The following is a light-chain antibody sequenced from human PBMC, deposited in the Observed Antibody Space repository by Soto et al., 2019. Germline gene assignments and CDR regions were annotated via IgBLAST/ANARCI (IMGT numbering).Light chain of an antibody. J-gene: IGLJ1*01. V-gene: IGLV1-40*01. CDR3: HSYDSSLSASV. CDR2: GTT. Sequence: QSVLTQTPSVSGAPGQRVTISCTGRSSNIGAGYDVHWYQHLPGTAPKLLIYGTTNRPSGVPDRFSGSKPGISASLAITGLQAEDEADYYCHSYDSSLSASVFGAGTKVTVL. CDR1: SSNIGAGYD.